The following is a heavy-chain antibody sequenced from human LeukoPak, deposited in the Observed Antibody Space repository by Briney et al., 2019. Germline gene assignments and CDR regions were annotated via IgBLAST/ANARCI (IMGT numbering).Heavy chain of an antibody. Sequence: SVKVSCKASGYTFTSYGISWVRQAPGQGLEWMGRIIPIFDIVNYAQKFQGRVTITADKSTSTAYMDLSSLRSEDTAVYYCARDGITVFGVVDYYGMDVWGQGTTVTVSS. CDR2: IIPIFDIV. V-gene: IGHV1-69*04. D-gene: IGHD3-3*01. CDR1: GYTFTSYG. J-gene: IGHJ6*02. CDR3: ARDGITVFGVVDYYGMDV.